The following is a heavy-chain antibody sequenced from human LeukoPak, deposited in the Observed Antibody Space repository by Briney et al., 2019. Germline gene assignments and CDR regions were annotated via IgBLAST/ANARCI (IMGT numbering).Heavy chain of an antibody. CDR1: GGSISNYY. CDR3: ARGGGYGDSQNRIGAFDI. V-gene: IGHV4-59*01. CDR2: SYYSGST. Sequence: PSETLSLTCTVSGGSISNYYWSWIRQPPGKGLEWIGYSYYSGSTNYNPSLESRVTISVDTSKNQFSLKLSSVTAADTAVYYCARGGGYGDSQNRIGAFDIWGQGTMVTVSS. D-gene: IGHD4-17*01. J-gene: IGHJ3*02.